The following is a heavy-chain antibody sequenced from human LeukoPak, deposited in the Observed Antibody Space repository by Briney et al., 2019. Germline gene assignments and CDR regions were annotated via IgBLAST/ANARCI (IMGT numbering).Heavy chain of an antibody. CDR1: GGSISSHY. CDR3: ARVSHCSSTSCPFDY. CDR2: IYYSGST. V-gene: IGHV4-59*11. J-gene: IGHJ4*02. Sequence: SETLSLTCTVSGGSISSHYWSWVRQPPGKGLEWIGYIYYSGSTNYNPSLKSRVTISVDTSKNQFSLKLSSVAAADTAVYYCARVSHCSSTSCPFDYWGQGTLVTVSS. D-gene: IGHD2-2*01.